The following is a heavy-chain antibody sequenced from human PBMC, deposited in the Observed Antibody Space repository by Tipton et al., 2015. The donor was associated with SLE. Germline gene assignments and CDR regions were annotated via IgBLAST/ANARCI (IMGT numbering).Heavy chain of an antibody. CDR2: IHSSGTT. D-gene: IGHD2-8*01. Sequence: TLSLTCTVSGYSISPYYWSWIRQTPGKGLEWIGYIHSSGTTHYSPSLNSRVTISVDTSKNQFSLKLTSVTAADTAVYYCVRERFTNDFYYYMDVWGKGTTVTVSS. CDR1: GYSISPYY. J-gene: IGHJ6*03. CDR3: VRERFTNDFYYYMDV. V-gene: IGHV4-59*01.